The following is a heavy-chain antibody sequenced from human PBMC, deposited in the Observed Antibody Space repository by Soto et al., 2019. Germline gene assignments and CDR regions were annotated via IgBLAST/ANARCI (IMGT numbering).Heavy chain of an antibody. J-gene: IGHJ4*02. V-gene: IGHV4-31*01. Sequence: QVQLQESGPGLVKPSQTLSLTCTVSGGSISSGGYYWSWIRQHPGKGLEWIGYIYYSGSTYSNPSLKSLVTISVDTSKNQFSLKLSSVTAADTAVYYCARVKWLLPTYYFGYWGQGTLVTVSS. CDR1: GGSISSGGYY. CDR2: IYYSGST. D-gene: IGHD3-22*01. CDR3: ARVKWLLPTYYFGY.